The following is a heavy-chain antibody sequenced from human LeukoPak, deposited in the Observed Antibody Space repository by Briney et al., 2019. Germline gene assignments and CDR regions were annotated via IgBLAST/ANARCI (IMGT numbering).Heavy chain of an antibody. CDR1: GGSFSGYY. J-gene: IGHJ6*03. CDR2: INHSGST. V-gene: IGHV4-34*01. CDR3: ARGPVGATPWYYYYYMDV. D-gene: IGHD1-26*01. Sequence: PSETLSLTCAVYGGSFSGYYWSWIRQPPGKGLEWIGEINHSGSTNYNPSLKSRVTISVDTSKNQFSLKLSSVTAADTAVYYCARGPVGATPWYYYYYMDVWGEGTTVTVSS.